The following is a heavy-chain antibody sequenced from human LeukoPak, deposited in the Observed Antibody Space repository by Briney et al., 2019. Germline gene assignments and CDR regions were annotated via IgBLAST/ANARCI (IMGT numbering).Heavy chain of an antibody. CDR1: GLTFSSYA. D-gene: IGHD2-15*01. J-gene: IGHJ6*02. CDR3: AKIRIGPYYYYGMDV. V-gene: IGHV3-23*01. CDR2: ISGSGGST. Sequence: GGSLRLSCAASGLTFSSYAMSWVRQAPGKGLEWVPAISGSGGSTYYADSVKGRFTISRDNSKNTLYLQMNSLRAEDTAVYYCAKIRIGPYYYYGMDVWGQGTTVTVSS.